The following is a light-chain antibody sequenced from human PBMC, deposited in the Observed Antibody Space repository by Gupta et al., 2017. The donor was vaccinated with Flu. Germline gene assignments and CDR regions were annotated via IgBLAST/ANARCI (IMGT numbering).Light chain of an antibody. V-gene: IGLV2-14*01. Sequence: QSALTQPASVSGSPGQSITISCTGTSGSSDVVGYNYVSWYQQHPGNSPKLMIFEVSNRPSGVSNRFSGSKSGNTASLTISGLQAEDEADYYCSSYTSSSTPFVFGTGTKVTVL. J-gene: IGLJ1*01. CDR2: EVS. CDR1: SGSSDVVGYNY. CDR3: SSYTSSSTPFV.